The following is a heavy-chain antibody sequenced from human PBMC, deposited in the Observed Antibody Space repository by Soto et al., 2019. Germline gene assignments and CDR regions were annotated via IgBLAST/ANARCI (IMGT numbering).Heavy chain of an antibody. CDR3: ASNLYYYYGMDV. Sequence: SVKVSCKASGGTFSSYAISWVRQAPGQGLEWMGGIIPIFGTANYAQKFQGRVTITADESTGTAYMELSSLRSEDTAVYYCASNLYYYYGMDVWGQGTTVTVSS. CDR2: IIPIFGTA. CDR1: GGTFSSYA. V-gene: IGHV1-69*13. J-gene: IGHJ6*02.